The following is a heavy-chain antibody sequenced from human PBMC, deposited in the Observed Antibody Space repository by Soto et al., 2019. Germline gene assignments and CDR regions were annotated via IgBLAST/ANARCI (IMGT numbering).Heavy chain of an antibody. J-gene: IGHJ5*02. CDR3: ARDLGGHYDILTGSPYNWFDP. CDR1: GVTFSGSA. V-gene: IGHV3-21*01. D-gene: IGHD3-9*01. CDR2: ISSSSSYI. Sequence: PGGSLRLSCAASGVTFSGSAMNWVRQAPGKGLEWVSSISSSSSYIYYADSVKGRFTISRDNAKNSLYLQMNSLRAEDTAVYYCARDLGGHYDILTGSPYNWFDPWGQGTLVTVSS.